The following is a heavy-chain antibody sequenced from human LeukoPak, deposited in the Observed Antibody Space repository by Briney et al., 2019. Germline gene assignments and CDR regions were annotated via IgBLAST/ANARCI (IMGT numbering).Heavy chain of an antibody. J-gene: IGHJ4*02. V-gene: IGHV3-48*02. CDR3: ARDSYCGGDCFSGFLDY. Sequence: GGSLRLSCAASGFTFSSYSMSWVRQAPGKGLEWVSYINSSSSTIYYADSVKGRFTISRDNAKNSLYLQMNSLRDEDTAVYYCARDSYCGGDCFSGFLDYWGQGTLVTVSS. D-gene: IGHD2-21*02. CDR1: GFTFSSYS. CDR2: INSSSSTI.